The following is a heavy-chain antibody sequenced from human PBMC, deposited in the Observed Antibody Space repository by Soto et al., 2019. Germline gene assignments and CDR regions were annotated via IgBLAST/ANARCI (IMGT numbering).Heavy chain of an antibody. Sequence: QITLKESGPTLVKPTQTLTLTCTFSAFSLSTGGVGVGWIRQPPGKALEWLALIYWDDDKRYSPSLRSRLTSTQDTSKNQAVRTTTNMDPVDTATDYCIQRRCGADCLQSYASYYYYGMDVWGQGTTVTVSS. D-gene: IGHD2-21*02. CDR2: IYWDDDK. CDR1: AFSLSTGGVG. V-gene: IGHV2-5*02. J-gene: IGHJ6*02. CDR3: IQRRCGADCLQSYASYYYYGMDV.